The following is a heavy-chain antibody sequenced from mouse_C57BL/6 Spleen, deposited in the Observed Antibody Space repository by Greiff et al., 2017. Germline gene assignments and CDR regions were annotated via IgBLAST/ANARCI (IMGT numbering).Heavy chain of an antibody. D-gene: IGHD1-1*01. J-gene: IGHJ2*01. V-gene: IGHV1-64*01. Sequence: QVQLQQPGAELVKPGASVKLSCKASGYTFTSYWMHWVKQRPGQGLEWIGMIHPNGGSTNYNEKFKSKATLTVDKSSSTAYMQLSSLTSEDSAVYYGANDYGSISLYYFDYWGQGTTLTVSS. CDR2: IHPNGGST. CDR3: ANDYGSISLYYFDY. CDR1: GYTFTSYW.